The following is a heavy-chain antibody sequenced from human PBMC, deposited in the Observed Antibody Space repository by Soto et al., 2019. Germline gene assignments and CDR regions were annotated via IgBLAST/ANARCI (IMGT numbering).Heavy chain of an antibody. J-gene: IGHJ4*02. CDR2: IYYSGST. Sequence: SETLSLTCTVSGGSISSYYWSWIRQPPGKGLEWIGDIYYSGSTNYNPSLKSRVTISVDTYKNQFSLKLSSVTAADTAVYYCARGGWELPDFDYWGQGTLVTVSS. V-gene: IGHV4-59*01. CDR1: GGSISSYY. D-gene: IGHD1-26*01. CDR3: ARGGWELPDFDY.